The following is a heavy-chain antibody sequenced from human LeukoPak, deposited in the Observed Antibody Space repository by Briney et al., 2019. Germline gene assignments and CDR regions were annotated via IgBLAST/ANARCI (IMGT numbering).Heavy chain of an antibody. Sequence: GGSLRLSCAASGFTFSSYAMHWVRQAPGKGLEWVAVISYDGSNKYYADSVKGRFTISRDNSKNTLYLQMNSLRAEDTAVYYCARDASGSYNFDNWGQGTLVTVSS. CDR3: ARDASGSYNFDN. D-gene: IGHD1-26*01. CDR1: GFTFSSYA. V-gene: IGHV3-30*14. CDR2: ISYDGSNK. J-gene: IGHJ4*02.